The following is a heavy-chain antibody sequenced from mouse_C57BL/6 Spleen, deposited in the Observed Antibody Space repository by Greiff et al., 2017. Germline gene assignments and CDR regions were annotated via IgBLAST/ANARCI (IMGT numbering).Heavy chain of an antibody. Sequence: VQLQQSGAELVRPGASVKLSCTASGFNIKDDYMHWVKQRPEQGLEWIGWIDPENGDTEYASKFQGKATITADTSSNTAYLQLSSLTSEDTAVYYSYYYGSRGDWYFDVWGTGTTVTVSS. CDR2: IDPENGDT. CDR1: GFNIKDDY. D-gene: IGHD1-1*01. CDR3: YYYGSRGDWYFDV. J-gene: IGHJ1*03. V-gene: IGHV14-4*01.